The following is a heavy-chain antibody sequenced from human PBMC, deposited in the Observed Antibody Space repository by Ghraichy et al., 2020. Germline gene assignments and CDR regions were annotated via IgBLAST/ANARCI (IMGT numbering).Heavy chain of an antibody. CDR2: ISTRGTNI. CDR3: ARRHGYFDY. V-gene: IGHV3-11*01. CDR1: GFIFSDFY. Sequence: KLSCAASGFIFSDFYMTWVRQAPGKGLEWVSYISTRGTNIQYADSVRGRFTVSRDDAENSLYLQMNSLRAEDTAVYYCARRHGYFDYWGQGTLVAVSS. J-gene: IGHJ4*02.